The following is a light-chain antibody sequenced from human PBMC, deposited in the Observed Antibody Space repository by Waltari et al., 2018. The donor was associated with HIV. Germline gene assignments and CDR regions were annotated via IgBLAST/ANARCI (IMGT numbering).Light chain of an antibody. CDR1: SSNIGSND. V-gene: IGLV1-44*01. J-gene: IGLJ2*01. Sequence: QSVLTQPPSASGTPGQRVTISCSGISSNIGSNDVSWYQQFPGTAPKVLMSANNQRPSGVPDRVSASKSGTSAALAISGLHSEDEAEYYCATWDDSLNGPLFGGGTKLTVL. CDR2: ANN. CDR3: ATWDDSLNGPL.